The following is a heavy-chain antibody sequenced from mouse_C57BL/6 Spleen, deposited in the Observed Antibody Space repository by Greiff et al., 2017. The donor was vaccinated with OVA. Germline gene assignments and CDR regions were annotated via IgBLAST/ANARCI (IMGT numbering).Heavy chain of an antibody. J-gene: IGHJ3*01. CDR3: ASYDERFAY. D-gene: IGHD2-12*01. Sequence: VQLQQSGAELARPGASVKLSCKASGYTFTSYGISWVKQRTGKGLEWIGELYPRSGNTYYNEKFKGKATLTADKSSSTAYMELRSLTSEDSAVYFCASYDERFAYWGQGTLVTVSA. CDR1: GYTFTSYG. V-gene: IGHV1-81*01. CDR2: LYPRSGNT.